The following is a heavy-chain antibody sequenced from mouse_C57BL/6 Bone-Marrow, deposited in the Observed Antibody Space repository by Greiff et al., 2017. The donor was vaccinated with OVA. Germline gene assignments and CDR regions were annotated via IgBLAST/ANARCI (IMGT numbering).Heavy chain of an antibody. Sequence: QVQLKESGAELVRPGASVTLSCKASGYTFTDYEMHWVKQTPVHGLEWIGAIDPETGGTAYNQKFKGKAILTADKSSSTAYMELRSLTSEDSAVYYCTRERGIGRRGGMDYWGQGTSVTVSS. CDR2: IDPETGGT. CDR1: GYTFTDYE. V-gene: IGHV1-15*01. J-gene: IGHJ4*01. CDR3: TRERGIGRRGGMDY.